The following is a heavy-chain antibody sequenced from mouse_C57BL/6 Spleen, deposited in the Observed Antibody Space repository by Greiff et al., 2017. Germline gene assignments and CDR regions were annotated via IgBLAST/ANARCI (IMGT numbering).Heavy chain of an antibody. CDR1: GYTFTSYW. Sequence: QVQLQQPGAELVKPGASVKMSCKASGYTFTSYWITWVKQRPGQGLEWIGDIYPGSGSTNYNEKFKSKATLTVDTSSSTAYMQLSSLTSEDSAVYYCARLRVYDYDGFRAMDYWGQGTSVTVSS. CDR2: IYPGSGST. V-gene: IGHV1-55*01. D-gene: IGHD2-4*01. CDR3: ARLRVYDYDGFRAMDY. J-gene: IGHJ4*01.